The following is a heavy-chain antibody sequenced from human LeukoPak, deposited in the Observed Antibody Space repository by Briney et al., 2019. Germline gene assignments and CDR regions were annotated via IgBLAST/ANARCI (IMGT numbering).Heavy chain of an antibody. Sequence: SETLSLTCTVSGGSISRSRDYWGWIRQPPGKGLEWIGSIYYSGSTYYNPSLKSRVTISGDTSKNRFSLKLSSVTAADTAVYYCARGKGYCSGGSCYNHNWFDPWGQGTLVTVSS. D-gene: IGHD2-15*01. J-gene: IGHJ5*02. CDR2: IYYSGST. CDR3: ARGKGYCSGGSCYNHNWFDP. V-gene: IGHV4-39*01. CDR1: GGSISRSRDY.